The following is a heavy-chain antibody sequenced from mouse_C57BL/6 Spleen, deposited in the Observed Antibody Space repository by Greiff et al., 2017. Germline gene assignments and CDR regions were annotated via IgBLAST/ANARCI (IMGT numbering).Heavy chain of an antibody. V-gene: IGHV1-4*01. CDR1: GYTFTSYT. Sequence: VQLQQSGAELARPGASVKLSCKASGYTFTSYTMHWVKQRPGQGLEWIGYINPSSGYTKYNQKFKDKATLTADKSSSTAYMQLSSLTSEDSAVXYCARWDYSNCGFDYWGQGTTLTVSS. CDR2: INPSSGYT. CDR3: ARWDYSNCGFDY. D-gene: IGHD2-5*01. J-gene: IGHJ2*01.